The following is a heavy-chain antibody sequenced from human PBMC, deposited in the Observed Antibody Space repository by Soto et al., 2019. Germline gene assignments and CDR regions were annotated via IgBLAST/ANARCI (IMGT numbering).Heavy chain of an antibody. CDR2: IIPIFGTA. CDR1: GVTFSSYA. Sequence: SVKVSCKASGVTFSSYAISWVRQAPGQGLEWMGGIIPIFGTANYAQKFQGRVTITADESTSTAYMELSSLRSEDTAVYYCARKKGITMVRGPNDAFDIWGQGTMVTVSS. D-gene: IGHD3-10*01. J-gene: IGHJ3*02. V-gene: IGHV1-69*13. CDR3: ARKKGITMVRGPNDAFDI.